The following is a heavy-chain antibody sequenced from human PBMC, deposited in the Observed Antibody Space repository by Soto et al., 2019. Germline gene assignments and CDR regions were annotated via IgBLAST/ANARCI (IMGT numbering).Heavy chain of an antibody. V-gene: IGHV3-30*18. J-gene: IGHJ3*02. CDR2: ISYDGSNK. Sequence: QVQLVESGGGVVQPGRSLRLSCAASGFTFSSYGMHWVRQAPGKGLEWVAVISYDGSNKYYADSVKGRFTISRDNSKNTLYLQMNSLRAEDTAVYYCAKSIAYDFAQGPSAFDIWGQGTMVTVSS. CDR1: GFTFSSYG. D-gene: IGHD3-16*01. CDR3: AKSIAYDFAQGPSAFDI.